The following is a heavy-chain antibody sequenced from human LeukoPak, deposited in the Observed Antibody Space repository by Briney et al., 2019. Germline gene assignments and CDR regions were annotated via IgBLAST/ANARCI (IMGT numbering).Heavy chain of an antibody. Sequence: PGGSLRLSCAASGLRFDDYYLSWIRQAPGEGLEWLSFISASGGMMDHADSGKGRFTISRDNAKNSVYLEMNNLRAEDTAVYHCARHMVLSPCDYWGPGTLVTVSS. D-gene: IGHD4/OR15-4a*01. CDR1: GLRFDDYY. CDR2: ISASGGMM. V-gene: IGHV3-11*01. CDR3: ARHMVLSPCDY. J-gene: IGHJ4*02.